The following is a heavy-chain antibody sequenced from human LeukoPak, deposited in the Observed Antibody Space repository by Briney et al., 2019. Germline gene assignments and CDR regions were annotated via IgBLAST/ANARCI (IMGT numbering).Heavy chain of an antibody. CDR1: GYSISSGYY. CDR2: IYHSGST. J-gene: IGHJ4*02. V-gene: IGHV4-38-2*02. D-gene: IGHD6-19*01. CDR3: ARASGYSSGWYYDY. Sequence: SETLSLTCTVSGYSISSGYYWGWIRQPPGKGLEWIGSIYHSGSTYYNPSLKSRVTISVDTSKNQFSLKLSSVTAADTAVYYCARASGYSSGWYYDYWGQGTLVTVSS.